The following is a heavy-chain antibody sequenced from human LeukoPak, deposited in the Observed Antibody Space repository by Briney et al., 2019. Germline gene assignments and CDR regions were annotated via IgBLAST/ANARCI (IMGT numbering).Heavy chain of an antibody. J-gene: IGHJ2*01. CDR1: GYTLTELS. Sequence: ASVKVSCEVSGYTLTELSMHWVRQAPGKGLEWMGGFDPEDGETIYAQKFQGRVTMTEDTSTDTAYMELSSLRSEDTAVYYCATANRSLAAAGHSNWYFDLWGRGTLVTVSP. CDR3: ATANRSLAAAGHSNWYFDL. D-gene: IGHD6-13*01. CDR2: FDPEDGET. V-gene: IGHV1-24*01.